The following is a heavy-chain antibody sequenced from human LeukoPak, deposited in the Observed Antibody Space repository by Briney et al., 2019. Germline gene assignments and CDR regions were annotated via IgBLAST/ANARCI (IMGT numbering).Heavy chain of an antibody. CDR2: INPNSGGT. CDR1: GYTFTGYY. CDR3: ARDTYDSSGPIAFDY. V-gene: IGHV1-2*02. D-gene: IGHD3-22*01. Sequence: ASVKVSCKASGYTFTGYYMHWVRQAPGQGLEWMGWINPNSGGTNYAQKFQGRVTMTRDTSISTAYMELSRLRSDDTAVYYCARDTYDSSGPIAFDYWGQGTLVTVSS. J-gene: IGHJ4*02.